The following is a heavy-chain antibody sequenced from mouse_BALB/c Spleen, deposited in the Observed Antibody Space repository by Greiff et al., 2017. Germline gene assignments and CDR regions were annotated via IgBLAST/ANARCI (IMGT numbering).Heavy chain of an antibody. Sequence: EVKLQESGPGLVKPSQSLSLTCSVTGYSITSGYYWNWIRQFPGNKLEWMGYISYDGSNNYNPSLKNRISITRDTSKNQFFLKLNSVTTEDTATYYCARDEGSVLLRQFAYWGQGTLVTVSA. V-gene: IGHV3-6*02. CDR2: ISYDGSN. CDR1: GYSITSGYY. D-gene: IGHD1-1*01. CDR3: ARDEGSVLLRQFAY. J-gene: IGHJ3*01.